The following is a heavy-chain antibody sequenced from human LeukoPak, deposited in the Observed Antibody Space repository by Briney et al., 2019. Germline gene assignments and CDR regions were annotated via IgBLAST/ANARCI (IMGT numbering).Heavy chain of an antibody. CDR1: GFTFSGYS. J-gene: IGHJ3*02. Sequence: GGSLRLSCAASGFTFSGYSMNWVRQAPGKGLEWVSHIYSSDTTYADSVKGRFTISRDNAKNSLYLQMNSLRDEDTAVYYCARDLHYAFDIWGQGTMVTASS. D-gene: IGHD3-10*01. CDR2: IYSSDTT. CDR3: ARDLHYAFDI. V-gene: IGHV3-48*02.